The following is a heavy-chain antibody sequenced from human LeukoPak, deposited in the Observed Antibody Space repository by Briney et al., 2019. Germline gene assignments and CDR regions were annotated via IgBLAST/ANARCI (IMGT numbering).Heavy chain of an antibody. CDR1: GGSLTGYY. Sequence: SETLSPTCDVSGGSLTGYYWTWVRQPPGKGLEWIGEINRDGSSYNNPSLKSRVTISIDTSKNQFSLRLSSVTAADTGVYYCARSNSYGPGTHYLHHWGQGTLVTVSS. D-gene: IGHD3-10*01. CDR2: INRDGSS. J-gene: IGHJ4*02. V-gene: IGHV4-34*01. CDR3: ARSNSYGPGTHYLHH.